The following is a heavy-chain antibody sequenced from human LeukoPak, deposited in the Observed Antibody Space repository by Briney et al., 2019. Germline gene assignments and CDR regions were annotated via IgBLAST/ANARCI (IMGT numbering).Heavy chain of an antibody. J-gene: IGHJ4*02. Sequence: ASVKVSCKASGYTFTSYGISWVRQAPGQGLEWMGWISAYNGNTNYAQKLQGRVTMTTDTSTSTAYMELRSLRFDDTAVYYCARDALVGAGDTYLDYWGQGTLVTVSS. V-gene: IGHV1-18*01. D-gene: IGHD1-26*01. CDR2: ISAYNGNT. CDR1: GYTFTSYG. CDR3: ARDALVGAGDTYLDY.